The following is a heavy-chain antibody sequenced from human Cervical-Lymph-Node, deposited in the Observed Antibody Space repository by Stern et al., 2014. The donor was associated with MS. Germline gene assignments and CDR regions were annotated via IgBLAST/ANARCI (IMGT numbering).Heavy chain of an antibody. D-gene: IGHD6-19*01. CDR3: AGYTIPVAATLDY. V-gene: IGHV1-3*01. CDR1: GHAFTTFS. Sequence: QVQLVQSGAEVKKPGASVKVSCKTSGHAFTTFSIHWVRQAPGQRLEWMGWINAGNGDTKYSQNFQGRVTITRDTSASTAYMELSSLRSEDTAVYYCAGYTIPVAATLDYWGQGALVTVSS. CDR2: INAGNGDT. J-gene: IGHJ4*02.